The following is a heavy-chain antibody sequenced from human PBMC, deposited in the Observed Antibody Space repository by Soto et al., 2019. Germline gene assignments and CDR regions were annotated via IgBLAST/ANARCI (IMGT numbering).Heavy chain of an antibody. J-gene: IGHJ4*02. CDR1: GFTFSSYA. CDR2: ISYDGSNK. V-gene: IGHV3-30-3*01. CDR3: ARDTSIFDY. Sequence: GGSLSLSCAASGFTFSSYAMHWVRQAPGKGLEWVTVISYDGSNKYYADSVKGRFTISRDNSKNTLYLQMNSLRAEDTAVYYCARDTSIFDYWGQGTLVTVSS. D-gene: IGHD3-3*01.